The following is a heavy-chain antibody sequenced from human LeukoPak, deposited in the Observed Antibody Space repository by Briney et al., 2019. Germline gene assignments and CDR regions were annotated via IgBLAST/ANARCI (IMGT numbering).Heavy chain of an antibody. V-gene: IGHV4-59*08. CDR3: VRHTWFGTRHWFDP. CDR2: VYYSGST. CDR1: VDSISTYY. Sequence: PSETLSLTCTFSVDSISTYYWSWIRQPPGKGLEWIGYVYYSGSTNYNPSLKSRVTMSIDTSKNQSFLELSSVTAADTAVYYCVRHTWFGTRHWFDPWGQGILVTVSS. J-gene: IGHJ5*02. D-gene: IGHD3-10*01.